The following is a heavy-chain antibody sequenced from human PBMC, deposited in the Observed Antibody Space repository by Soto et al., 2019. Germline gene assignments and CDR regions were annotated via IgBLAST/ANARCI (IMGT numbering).Heavy chain of an antibody. Sequence: QLQLQESGPGLVKPSETLSLTCTVSGGSISSDNTYWAWIRQPPEKGLEWIGTIYYSGTTYYNPSLKRRVSMSVDTSKNQFSLKLRSVPAADTAVYYCARLDKSMVKTFDYWGQGTLVTVSS. CDR2: IYYSGTT. D-gene: IGHD5-18*01. J-gene: IGHJ4*02. V-gene: IGHV4-39*01. CDR3: ARLDKSMVKTFDY. CDR1: GGSISSDNTY.